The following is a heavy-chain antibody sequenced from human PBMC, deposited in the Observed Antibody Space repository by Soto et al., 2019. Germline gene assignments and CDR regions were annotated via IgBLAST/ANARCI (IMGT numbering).Heavy chain of an antibody. CDR2: LHYRGTT. J-gene: IGHJ3*02. Sequence: QLQLQESCPGLVKPSETLSLTCTVSDVSFRNSTYFWCWTRQHPGKGLEWIGSLHYRGTTYYSPSLRSRVTISADKSKNQFSLQLNSVTAADTAVYYCARPPTSNRDAFEIWGQGTMVTVSS. CDR3: ARPPTSNRDAFEI. CDR1: DVSFRNSTYF. V-gene: IGHV4-39*01.